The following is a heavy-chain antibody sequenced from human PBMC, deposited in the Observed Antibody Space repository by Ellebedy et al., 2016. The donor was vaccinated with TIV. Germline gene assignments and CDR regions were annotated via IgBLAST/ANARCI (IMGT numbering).Heavy chain of an antibody. CDR1: GFTFSSYA. CDR2: ISDKGDTT. D-gene: IGHD6-19*01. Sequence: GESLKISXAASGFTFSSYAMSWVRQAPGKGLEWVSVISDKGDTTFYADSVKGRFTISRDNSKNTVYLQMNSLRAEDTAIYYCAKYSGYSSGWLDYWGQGTLVTVSS. CDR3: AKYSGYSSGWLDY. V-gene: IGHV3-23*01. J-gene: IGHJ4*02.